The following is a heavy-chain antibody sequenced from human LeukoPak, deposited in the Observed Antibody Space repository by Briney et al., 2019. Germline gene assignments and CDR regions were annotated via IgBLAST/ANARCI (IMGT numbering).Heavy chain of an antibody. Sequence: GGSLRLSCAASGFTFSSYAMHWVRQAPGKGLEWVAVISYDGSNKYYADSVKGRFTISRDNSKNTLYLQMNSLRAEDTAVYYCARWGTLGCYFDNWGQGTLVTVSS. J-gene: IGHJ4*02. CDR3: ARWGTLGCYFDN. CDR1: GFTFSSYA. D-gene: IGHD3-16*01. V-gene: IGHV3-30-3*01. CDR2: ISYDGSNK.